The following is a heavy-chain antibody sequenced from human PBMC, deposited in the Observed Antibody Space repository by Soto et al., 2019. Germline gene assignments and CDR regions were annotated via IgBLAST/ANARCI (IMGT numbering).Heavy chain of an antibody. CDR1: GYTFTNYG. CDR2: ISAYNGNT. D-gene: IGHD3-10*01. V-gene: IGHV1-18*01. CDR3: ARAHGWGSSPTY. Sequence: ASVKVSCKASGYTFTNYGIIWVRQAPGQGLEWMGWISAYNGNTNYAQKVQDRVTMTTDTSTSTAYMELRSLRSDVTAVYYCARAHGWGSSPTYWGQGTLVTVSS. J-gene: IGHJ4*02.